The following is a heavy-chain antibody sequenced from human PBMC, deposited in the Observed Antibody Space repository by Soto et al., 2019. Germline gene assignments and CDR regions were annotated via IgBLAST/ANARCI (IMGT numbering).Heavy chain of an antibody. J-gene: IGHJ6*02. CDR2: ISSSGSTI. CDR3: ARDSRAYYYRLYFGMDV. Sequence: PGGSLRLSCAASGFTFSSYEMNWVRQAPGKGLEWVSYISSSGSTIYYADSVKGRFTISRDNAKNSLYLQMNSLRAEETAGYYCARDSRAYYYRLYFGMDVWGQGTTVTVSS. CDR1: GFTFSSYE. V-gene: IGHV3-48*03. D-gene: IGHD3-22*01.